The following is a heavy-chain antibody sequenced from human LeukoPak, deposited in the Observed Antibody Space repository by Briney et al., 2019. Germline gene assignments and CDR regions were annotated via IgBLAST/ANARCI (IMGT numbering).Heavy chain of an antibody. CDR2: IWYDGSNK. CDR1: GFTFSSYG. J-gene: IGHJ6*02. V-gene: IGHV3-30*19. CDR3: ARDLGDIVVVPAAKNYYGMDV. D-gene: IGHD2-2*01. Sequence: PGGSLRLSCAASGFTFSSYGMHWVRQAPGKGLEWVAVIWYDGSNKYYADSVKGRFTISRDNSKNTLYLQMNSLRAEDTAVYYCARDLGDIVVVPAAKNYYGMDVWGQGTTVTVSS.